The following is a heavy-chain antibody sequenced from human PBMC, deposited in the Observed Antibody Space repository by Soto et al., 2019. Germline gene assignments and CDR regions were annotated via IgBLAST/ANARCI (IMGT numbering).Heavy chain of an antibody. J-gene: IGHJ5*02. Sequence: AASVKVSCKASGGTFSSYAISWVRQAPGQGLEWMGGIIPIFGTANYAQKFQGRVTITADESTSTAYMELSSLRSEDTAVYYCASSAIVLMVYAPGWFDPWRQGTLVTVSS. V-gene: IGHV1-69*13. CDR3: ASSAIVLMVYAPGWFDP. CDR2: IIPIFGTA. D-gene: IGHD2-8*01. CDR1: GGTFSSYA.